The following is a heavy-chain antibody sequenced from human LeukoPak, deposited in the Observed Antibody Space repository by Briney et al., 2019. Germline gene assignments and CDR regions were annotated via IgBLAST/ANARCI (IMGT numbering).Heavy chain of an antibody. CDR2: INAGNGNT. CDR1: GYTFTSYA. CDR3: ARESITMVRGVTNPFRY. D-gene: IGHD3-10*01. J-gene: IGHJ4*02. Sequence: ASVKVSCKASGYTFTSYAMHWVRRAPGQRLEWMGWINAGNGNTKYSQKFQGRVTITRDTSASTAYMELSSLRSEDTAVYYCARESITMVRGVTNPFRYWGQGTLVTVSS. V-gene: IGHV1-3*01.